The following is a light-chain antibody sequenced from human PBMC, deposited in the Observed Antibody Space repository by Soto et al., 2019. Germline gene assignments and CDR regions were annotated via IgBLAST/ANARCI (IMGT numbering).Light chain of an antibody. J-gene: IGLJ1*01. Sequence: QSALTQPASVSGSPGQSITISCTGTSSDVGGYKYVSWYQQHPDKAPKLIIYDVTNRPSGISNRFSGSKSGKTASLTISGLQAEDEADYYCSSYTSSSSYVFGTGTKLTVL. V-gene: IGLV2-14*01. CDR2: DVT. CDR3: SSYTSSSSYV. CDR1: SSDVGGYKY.